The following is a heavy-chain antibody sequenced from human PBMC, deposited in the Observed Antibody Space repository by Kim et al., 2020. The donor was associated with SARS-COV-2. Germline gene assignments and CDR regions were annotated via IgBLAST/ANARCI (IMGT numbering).Heavy chain of an antibody. J-gene: IGHJ6*02. CDR3: ARAKGSGSYYYYYYYGMDV. Sequence: SVKVSCKASGGTFSSYAISWVRQAPGQGLEWMGGIIPIFGTANYAQKFQGRVTITADESTSTAYMKLSSLRSEDTAVYYCARAKGSGSYYYYYYYGMDVWGQGTTVTVSS. D-gene: IGHD3-10*01. CDR2: IIPIFGTA. CDR1: GGTFSSYA. V-gene: IGHV1-69*13.